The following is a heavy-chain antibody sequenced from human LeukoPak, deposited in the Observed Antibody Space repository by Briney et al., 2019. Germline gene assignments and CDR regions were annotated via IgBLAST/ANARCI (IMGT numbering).Heavy chain of an antibody. CDR1: GFTFSNYW. CDR3: TKGLWAGVSAARD. CDR2: INSDGSST. Sequence: PGGSLRLSCTASGFTFSNYWMHWVRQAPGKGLVCVSRINSDGSSTSYADSVKGRFTISRDNAKNTLYLQMNSLRAEDTAVYYCTKGLWAGVSAARDWGQGALVTVSS. D-gene: IGHD2-8*01. V-gene: IGHV3-74*01. J-gene: IGHJ4*02.